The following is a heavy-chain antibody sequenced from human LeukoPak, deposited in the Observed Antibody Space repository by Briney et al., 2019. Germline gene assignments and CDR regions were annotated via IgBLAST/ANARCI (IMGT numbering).Heavy chain of an antibody. CDR2: VDPEDGET. CDR1: GYTLTDYF. D-gene: IGHD3-10*01. Sequence: ATVKISCKXSGYTLTDYFMHWVQQAPGKGLEWVGLVDPEDGETLYAEKFQGRVTITADTSTDTAYMELSSLRSEDTAVYYCAKGSPRGDTFDIWGQGTMVTVSS. CDR3: AKGSPRGDTFDI. V-gene: IGHV1-69-2*01. J-gene: IGHJ3*02.